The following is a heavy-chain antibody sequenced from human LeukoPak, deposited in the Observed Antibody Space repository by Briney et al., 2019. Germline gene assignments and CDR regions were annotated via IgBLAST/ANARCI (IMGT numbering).Heavy chain of an antibody. CDR2: IRSKAYGGAT. D-gene: IGHD4-17*01. CDR1: GFTFGDYA. V-gene: IGHV3-49*03. Sequence: PGGSLRLSCTASGFTFGDYAMSWFRQAPGKGLEWVGFIRSKAYGGATEYAASVKGRFTISRDDSKSIAYLQMNSLKTEDTAVYYCTSYGDYGADYYYYGMDVWGQGTTVTVSS. CDR3: TSYGDYGADYYYYGMDV. J-gene: IGHJ6*02.